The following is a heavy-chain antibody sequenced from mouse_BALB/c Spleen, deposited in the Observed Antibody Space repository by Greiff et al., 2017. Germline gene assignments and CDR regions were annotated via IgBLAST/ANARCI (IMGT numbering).Heavy chain of an antibody. Sequence: EVHLVESGGGLVKPGGSRKLSCAASGFTFSSFGMHWVRQAPEKGLEWVAYISSGSSTIYYADTVKGRFTISRDNPKNTLFLQMTSLRSEDTAMYYCARSKAYYAMDYWGQGTSVTVSS. CDR3: ARSKAYYAMDY. J-gene: IGHJ4*01. V-gene: IGHV5-17*02. CDR2: ISSGSSTI. CDR1: GFTFSSFG.